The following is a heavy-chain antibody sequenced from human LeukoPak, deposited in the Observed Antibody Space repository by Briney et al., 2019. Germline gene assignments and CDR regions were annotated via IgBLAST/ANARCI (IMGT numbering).Heavy chain of an antibody. CDR1: GGSISNGSYY. CDR3: ARGEANCSGGSCYEGAFDI. D-gene: IGHD2-15*01. Sequence: SETLSLTCTVSGGSISNGSYYWSWIRQPPGKGLEWIGYIYYSGSTNYNPSLKSRVTISVDTSKNQFSLKLSSVTAADTAVYYCARGEANCSGGSCYEGAFDIWGQGTMVTVSS. J-gene: IGHJ3*02. V-gene: IGHV4-61*01. CDR2: IYYSGST.